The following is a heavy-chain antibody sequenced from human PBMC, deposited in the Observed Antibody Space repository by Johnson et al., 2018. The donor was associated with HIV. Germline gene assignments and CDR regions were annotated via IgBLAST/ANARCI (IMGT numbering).Heavy chain of an antibody. J-gene: IGHJ3*02. CDR3: AKDELVMGIGGAFDI. CDR1: GFTFSSYG. D-gene: IGHD2/OR15-2a*01. CDR2: ISYDGSNK. Sequence: QVQLVESGGGVVQPGRSLRLSCAASGFTFSSYGMHWVRQAPGKGLEWVAVISYDGSNKYYADSVKGRFTISRDNSKNTLYLQMNSLRAEDTAGYYCAKDELVMGIGGAFDIWGQGTMVTVSS. V-gene: IGHV3-30*18.